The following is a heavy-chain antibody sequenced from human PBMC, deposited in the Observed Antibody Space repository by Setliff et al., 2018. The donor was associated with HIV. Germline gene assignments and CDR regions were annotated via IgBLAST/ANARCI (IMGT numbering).Heavy chain of an antibody. V-gene: IGHV4-38-2*02. D-gene: IGHD4-17*01. Sequence: SETLSLTCAVSGYSISSGYYWAWIRQSPGKGLDWIGSIHHSGTTYYNPSLKSRVTISVDTSKNQLSLKLSSVTAADTAVYYCAREIYGGNSRPFDYWGQGTLVTVSS. J-gene: IGHJ4*02. CDR3: AREIYGGNSRPFDY. CDR1: GYSISSGYY. CDR2: IHHSGTT.